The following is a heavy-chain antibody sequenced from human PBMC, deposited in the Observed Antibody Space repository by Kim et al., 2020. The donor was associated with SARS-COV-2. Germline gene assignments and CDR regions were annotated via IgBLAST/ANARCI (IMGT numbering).Heavy chain of an antibody. J-gene: IGHJ4*02. Sequence: GGSLRLSCAASGFTFSSYEMNWVRQAPGKGLEWVSYISSSGSTIYYADSVKGRFTISRDNAKNSLYLQMNSLRAEDTAVYYCARDGPRVGASDYWGQGTLVTVSS. CDR2: ISSSGSTI. D-gene: IGHD1-26*01. CDR1: GFTFSSYE. CDR3: ARDGPRVGASDY. V-gene: IGHV3-48*03.